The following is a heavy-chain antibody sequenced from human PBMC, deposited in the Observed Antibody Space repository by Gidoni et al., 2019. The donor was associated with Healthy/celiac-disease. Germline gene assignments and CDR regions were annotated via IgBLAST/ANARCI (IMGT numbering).Heavy chain of an antibody. D-gene: IGHD3-3*01. J-gene: IGHJ4*02. CDR2: IRSKAYGGTT. CDR1: GFPFGDYA. V-gene: IGHV3-49*04. CDR3: TRVETLEWLDSTRDY. Sequence: EVQLVASGGGLVQPGRSLRLSCTASGFPFGDYAMSWVRRAPGKGLEWVGFIRSKAYGGTTEYAASVKGRFTISRDDSKSIAYLQMNSLKTEDTAVYYCTRVETLEWLDSTRDYWGQGTLVTVSS.